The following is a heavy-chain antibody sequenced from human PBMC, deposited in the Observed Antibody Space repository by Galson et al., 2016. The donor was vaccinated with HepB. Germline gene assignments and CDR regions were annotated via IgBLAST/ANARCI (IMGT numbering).Heavy chain of an antibody. V-gene: IGHV3-23*01. CDR1: RFTFSNYA. CDR2: VSGSGGST. J-gene: IGHJ6*03. Sequence: SLRFSCAASRFTFSNYAMTWVRQAPGKGLEWVSAVSGSGGSTYYADSVKGRFTISRDNSKNTLYLQMNSLRAEDTAVYYCAKGIPAALHSLGYYYYMDVWGKGTTVTVSS. D-gene: IGHD2-2*01. CDR3: AKGIPAALHSLGYYYYMDV.